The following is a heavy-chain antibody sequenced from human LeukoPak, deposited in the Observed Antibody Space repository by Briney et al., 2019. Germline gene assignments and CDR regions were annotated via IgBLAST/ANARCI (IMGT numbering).Heavy chain of an antibody. D-gene: IGHD4-17*01. CDR1: GGSISSTSYC. J-gene: IGHJ4*02. V-gene: IGHV4-39*01. Sequence: SETLSLTCTVSGGSISSTSYCWGGIRQPPGKGLEWIGNIYYSGSTYYNPSLKSRVTISVDTSKNQFSLRLVSVTAADTAVYYCTRTTVTADSWGQGTLVTVSS. CDR2: IYYSGST. CDR3: TRTTVTADS.